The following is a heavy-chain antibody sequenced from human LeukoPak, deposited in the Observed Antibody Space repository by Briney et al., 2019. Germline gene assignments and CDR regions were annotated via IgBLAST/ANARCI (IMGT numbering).Heavy chain of an antibody. CDR3: ARAGYSSSWYVDY. Sequence: QSGGSLRLSCAASGFTFSTCSMNWVRQAPGKGLEWLSYIIYSSHTTYYADSVKGRFTISRDNAKNSLYLQMNSLRAEDTALYHCARAGYSSSWYVDYWGQGTLVTVSS. CDR1: GFTFSTCS. J-gene: IGHJ4*02. V-gene: IGHV3-48*01. CDR2: IIYSSHTT. D-gene: IGHD6-13*01.